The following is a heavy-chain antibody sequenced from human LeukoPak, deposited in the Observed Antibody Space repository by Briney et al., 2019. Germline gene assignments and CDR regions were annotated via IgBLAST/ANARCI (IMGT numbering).Heavy chain of an antibody. CDR3: ARVVAARWGYGMDV. CDR1: GYTFTSYG. V-gene: IGHV1-18*01. CDR2: ISAYNGNT. D-gene: IGHD2-15*01. Sequence: ASVKVSCKASGYTFTSYGISWVRQAPGQGLEWMGWISAYNGNTNYAQKLRGRVTMTTDTSTSTAYMELRSLRPDDTAVYYCARVVAARWGYGMDVWGQGTTVTVSS. J-gene: IGHJ6*02.